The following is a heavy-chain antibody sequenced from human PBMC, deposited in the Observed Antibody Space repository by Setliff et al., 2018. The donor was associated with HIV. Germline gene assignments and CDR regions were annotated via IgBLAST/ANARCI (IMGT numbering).Heavy chain of an antibody. Sequence: GGSLRLSCAASGFTFSAHGIHWVRQAPGKGPEWVAFMRYDGSNKDYADSVKGRFTISRDNSKNTLFLQMNSLRPEDTAIYYCAKDKSYHDYIWGSSVLAYWGQGTLVTVSS. CDR2: MRYDGSNK. D-gene: IGHD3-16*01. J-gene: IGHJ4*02. CDR1: GFTFSAHG. V-gene: IGHV3-30*02. CDR3: AKDKSYHDYIWGSSVLAY.